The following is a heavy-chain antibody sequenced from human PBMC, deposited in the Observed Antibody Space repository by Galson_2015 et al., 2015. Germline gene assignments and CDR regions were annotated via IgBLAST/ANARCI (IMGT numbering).Heavy chain of an antibody. CDR2: IKQDGSEK. J-gene: IGHJ6*02. D-gene: IGHD2-2*01. Sequence: SGAEVKKPGESLRLSCAASGFTFSSYWVSWVRQAPGKGLEWVANIKQDGSEKYYVDSVKGRFTISRDNAKNSLYLQMNSLRAEDTAVYYCARDMSPFLSVAYVVVPAALTPDVWGQGTTVTVSS. CDR1: GFTFSSYW. V-gene: IGHV3-7*03. CDR3: ARDMSPFLSVAYVVVPAALTPDV.